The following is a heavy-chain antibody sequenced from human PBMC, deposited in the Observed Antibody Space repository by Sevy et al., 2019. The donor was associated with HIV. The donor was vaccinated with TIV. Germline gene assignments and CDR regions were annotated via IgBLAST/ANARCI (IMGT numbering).Heavy chain of an antibody. CDR3: ARQLRYYYDSSGYTGAFDI. D-gene: IGHD3-22*01. CDR1: GYSFTSYW. V-gene: IGHV5-51*01. J-gene: IGHJ3*02. Sequence: GESLKISCKGSGYSFTSYWIGWVRQMPGKGLEWMGIIYPGDSDTRYSPSFQGQVTISAAKSISTAYLQWSSLKASDTAMYYCARQLRYYYDSSGYTGAFDIWGQGTMVTVSS. CDR2: IYPGDSDT.